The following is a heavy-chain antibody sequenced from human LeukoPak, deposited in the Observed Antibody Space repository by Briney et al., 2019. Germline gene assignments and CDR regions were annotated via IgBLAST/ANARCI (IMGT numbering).Heavy chain of an antibody. CDR3: ARGAVDRNFDY. CDR2: INHSGST. Sequence: KTSETLSLTCAVYGGSFSGYYWSWIRQPPGKGLEWIGEINHSGSTNYNPSLKSRVTISVDTSKNQFSLKLSSVTAADTAVYYCARGAVDRNFDYWGQGTPVTVSS. J-gene: IGHJ4*02. CDR1: GGSFSGYY. D-gene: IGHD6-19*01. V-gene: IGHV4-34*01.